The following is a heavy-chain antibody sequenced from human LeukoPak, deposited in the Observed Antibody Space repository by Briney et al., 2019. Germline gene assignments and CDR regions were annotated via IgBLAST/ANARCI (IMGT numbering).Heavy chain of an antibody. CDR1: GGSISSTIYY. J-gene: IGHJ4*02. Sequence: SETLSLTCTVSGGSISSTIYYWGWIRQPPGKGLEWIGEINHSGSTNYNPSLKSRVTISVDTSKNQFSLKLSSVTAADTAVYYCARRSTTVTQYYFDYWGQGTLVTVSS. D-gene: IGHD4-17*01. V-gene: IGHV4-39*07. CDR3: ARRSTTVTQYYFDY. CDR2: INHSGST.